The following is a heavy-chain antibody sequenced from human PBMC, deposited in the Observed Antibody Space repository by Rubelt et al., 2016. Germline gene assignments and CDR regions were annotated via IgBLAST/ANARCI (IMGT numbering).Heavy chain of an antibody. CDR2: IDPRDSYS. J-gene: IGHJ6*02. CDR3: ARLYQNGMDV. V-gene: IGHV5-10-1*01. CDR1: GNSFTNYW. D-gene: IGHD2-8*01. Sequence: EVQLVQSGAEVKKPGESLKISCQVSGNSFTNYWIGWVRQVPGKGLEWMGRIDPRDSYSKYSPSFQGHVTISVDNSIATGYLQWNSLKASDTAMYYCARLYQNGMDVWGQGTTVTVSS.